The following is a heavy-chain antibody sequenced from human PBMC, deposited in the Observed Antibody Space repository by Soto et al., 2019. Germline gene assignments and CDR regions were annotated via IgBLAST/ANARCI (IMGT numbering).Heavy chain of an antibody. CDR1: GDLFNNHA. Sequence: QVQLVQSGAEVKEPGSSVKVSCKASGDLFNNHAFNWVRQAPGQGLEWMGRISPLFSTTNYAQKFQGRVTSGADELTTIVYLEVNNLESDDTAMYYCAASSAIAAAGYFKFWGQGTLVTVS. CDR2: ISPLFSTT. CDR3: AASSAIAAAGYFKF. D-gene: IGHD6-13*01. J-gene: IGHJ4*02. V-gene: IGHV1-69*01.